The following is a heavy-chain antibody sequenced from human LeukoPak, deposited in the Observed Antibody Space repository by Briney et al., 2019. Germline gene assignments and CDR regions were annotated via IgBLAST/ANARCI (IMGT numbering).Heavy chain of an antibody. CDR1: GFTFDDYA. D-gene: IGHD2-2*01. V-gene: IGHV3-9*01. CDR2: ISWNSGSI. Sequence: GGSLRLSCAASGFTFDDYAMHWVRQAPGKGLEWVSGISWNSGSIGHADSVKGRFTISRDNAKNSLYLQMNSLRAVDTALYYCAKEGYCSSTSCFYFDYWGQGTLVTVSS. J-gene: IGHJ4*02. CDR3: AKEGYCSSTSCFYFDY.